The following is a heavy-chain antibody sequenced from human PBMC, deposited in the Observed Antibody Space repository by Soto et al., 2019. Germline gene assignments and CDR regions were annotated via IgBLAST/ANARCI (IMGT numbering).Heavy chain of an antibody. V-gene: IGHV3-48*02. D-gene: IGHD3-10*01. CDR3: ARDHNYYGSGSYYNDPHYYYYGMDV. J-gene: IGHJ6*02. CDR1: GFTFSSYS. Sequence: GGSLRLSCAASGFTFSSYSMNCVRQAPGNGLEWVSYISRSSSTIYYADSVKGRFTISRDNAKNSLYLQMNSLRDEDTAVYYCARDHNYYGSGSYYNDPHYYYYGMDVWGQGTTVTVSS. CDR2: ISRSSSTI.